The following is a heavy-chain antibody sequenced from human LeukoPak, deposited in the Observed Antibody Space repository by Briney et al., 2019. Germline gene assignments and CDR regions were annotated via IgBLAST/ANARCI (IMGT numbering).Heavy chain of an antibody. CDR2: IDGSGGNT. Sequence: PGGSLRLSCAASGFTFSSYAMSWVRQAPGKGLEWVSIIDGSGGNTYYADSVKGRFTISRDNSKDTLYLQMNSLRAEDTAVYYCAKGYRLYDYWGQGTLVTVSS. V-gene: IGHV3-23*01. J-gene: IGHJ4*02. D-gene: IGHD4/OR15-4a*01. CDR3: AKGYRLYDY. CDR1: GFTFSSYA.